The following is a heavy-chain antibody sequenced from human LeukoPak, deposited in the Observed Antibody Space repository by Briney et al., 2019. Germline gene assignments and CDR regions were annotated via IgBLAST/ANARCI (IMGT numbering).Heavy chain of an antibody. V-gene: IGHV3-23*01. J-gene: IGHJ6*03. Sequence: HPGGSLRLSCAASGFTFSSYAMSWVRQAPGKGLEWVSAISGSGGSTYYADSVKGRFTISRDNSKNTLYLQMNSLRAEDTAVYYCAKLCGYSSSWSYYYYYYMDVWGKGTTVTVSS. D-gene: IGHD6-13*01. CDR2: ISGSGGST. CDR3: AKLCGYSSSWSYYYYYYMDV. CDR1: GFTFSSYA.